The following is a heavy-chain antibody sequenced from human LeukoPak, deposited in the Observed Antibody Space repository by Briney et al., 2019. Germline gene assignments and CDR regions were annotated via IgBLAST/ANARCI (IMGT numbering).Heavy chain of an antibody. CDR1: GGSISSGGYY. D-gene: IGHD2-2*01. Sequence: SETLSLTCTVSGGSISSGGYYWSWIRQHPGKGLEWIGYIYYSGSTYYHPSLKSRVTISVDTSKNQFSLKLSSVTAADTAVYYCARWPTSQWSLLVDAFDIWGQGTMVTVSS. V-gene: IGHV4-31*03. CDR3: ARWPTSQWSLLVDAFDI. J-gene: IGHJ3*02. CDR2: IYYSGST.